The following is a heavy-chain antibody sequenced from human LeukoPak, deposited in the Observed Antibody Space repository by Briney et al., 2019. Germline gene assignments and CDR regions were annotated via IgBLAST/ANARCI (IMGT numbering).Heavy chain of an antibody. J-gene: IGHJ3*02. D-gene: IGHD2-21*01. CDR1: GFTFSDYY. CDR3: ARGVWWGIDAFDI. CDR2: IYYSGST. V-gene: IGHV4-59*01. Sequence: GSLRLSCAASGFTFSDYYMSWIRQAPGKGLEWIGYIYYSGSTDYNPSLKSRVTISVDTSKNQFSLKLSSVTAADTAVYYCARGVWWGIDAFDIWGQGTMVTVSS.